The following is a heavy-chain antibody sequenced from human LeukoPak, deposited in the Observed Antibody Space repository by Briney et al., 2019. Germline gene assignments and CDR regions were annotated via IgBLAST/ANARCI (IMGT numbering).Heavy chain of an antibody. D-gene: IGHD2-2*02. CDR1: GGTFSSYA. CDR2: IIPIFGTA. V-gene: IGHV1-69*13. CDR3: ARDRNPSDIVVVPAAIDAGWFDP. Sequence: SVKVSCKASGGTFSSYAISWVRQAPGQGLEWMGGIIPIFGTANYAQKFQGRVTITADESTSTAYMELSSLRSEDTAVYYCARDRNPSDIVVVPAAIDAGWFDPWGQGTLVAVSS. J-gene: IGHJ5*02.